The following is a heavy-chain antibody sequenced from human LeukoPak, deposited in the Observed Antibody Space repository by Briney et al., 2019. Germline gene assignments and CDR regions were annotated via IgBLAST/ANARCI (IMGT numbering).Heavy chain of an antibody. CDR1: GFTFSSYW. Sequence: GGSLRLSCAASGFTFSSYWMSWVRQAPGKGLEWVANIKQDGSEKYYVDSVKGRFTISRDNAKNSLYLQMNSMRAEDTAVYYCARAQRYCSSGSCRSWGQGSLVTVSS. CDR2: IKQDGSEK. CDR3: ARAQRYCSSGSCRS. D-gene: IGHD2-15*01. J-gene: IGHJ4*02. V-gene: IGHV3-7*01.